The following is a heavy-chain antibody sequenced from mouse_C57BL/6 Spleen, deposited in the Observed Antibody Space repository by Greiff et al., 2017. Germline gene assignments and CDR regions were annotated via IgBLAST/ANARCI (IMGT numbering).Heavy chain of an antibody. D-gene: IGHD2-12*01. Sequence: VQLQESGAELARPGASVKMSCKASGYTFTSYTMHWVKQRPGQGLEWIGYINPSSGYTKYNQKFKDKATLTADKSSRTAYMQLSSLTYEDSAVYKSARDEEFLRACAYWGQGTLVTVSA. CDR1: GYTFTSYT. CDR3: ARDEEFLRACAY. J-gene: IGHJ3*01. CDR2: INPSSGYT. V-gene: IGHV1-4*01.